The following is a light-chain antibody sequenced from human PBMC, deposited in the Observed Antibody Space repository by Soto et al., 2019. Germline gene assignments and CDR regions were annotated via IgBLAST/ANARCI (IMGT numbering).Light chain of an antibody. J-gene: IGKJ1*01. CDR3: QQYGGSPPWT. CDR2: AAS. V-gene: IGKV3-20*01. Sequence: IVLAQSPATLSLSPGERATISCRASHSVANNYLAWYQQKHGQAPRLLIFAASSRATGVPHRFTASGSGTDFTLTTSSVEPEDFAVYFCQQYGGSPPWTFGQGTKVDIK. CDR1: HSVANNY.